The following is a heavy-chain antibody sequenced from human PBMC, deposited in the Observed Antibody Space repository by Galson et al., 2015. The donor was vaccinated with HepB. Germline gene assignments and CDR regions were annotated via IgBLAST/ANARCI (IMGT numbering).Heavy chain of an antibody. CDR1: GFTFSSYA. V-gene: IGHV3-30-3*01. Sequence: SLRLSCAASGFTFSSYAMHWVRQAPGKGLEWVAVISYDGSNKYYADSVKGRFTISRDNSKNTLYLQMNSLRAEDTAVYYCAREYEFWNDGEIYYYYYGMDVWGQGTTVTVSS. D-gene: IGHD3-3*01. J-gene: IGHJ6*02. CDR3: AREYEFWNDGEIYYYYYGMDV. CDR2: ISYDGSNK.